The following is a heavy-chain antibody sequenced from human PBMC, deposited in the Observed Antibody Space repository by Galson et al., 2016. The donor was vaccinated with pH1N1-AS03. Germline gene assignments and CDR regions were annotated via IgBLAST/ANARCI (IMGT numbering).Heavy chain of an antibody. J-gene: IGHJ5*01. CDR2: MYPANFDT. D-gene: IGHD6-19*01. CDR3: ARRISVTGREFDS. V-gene: IGHV5-51*01. CDR1: ASTFANYW. Sequence: QSGAEVTKPGESLKISCKASASTFANYWIVWVRQMPGKGLEWMGIMYPANFDTRYSPSFQGHVTISADTSINTAYLQWSSLRASDTAMYYCARRISVTGREFDSWGQGTLVTVSS.